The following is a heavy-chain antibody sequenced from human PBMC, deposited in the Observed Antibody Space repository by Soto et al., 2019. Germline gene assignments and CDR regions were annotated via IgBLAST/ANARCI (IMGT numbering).Heavy chain of an antibody. Sequence: EVQLEESGGGLVQPGGSLRLSCVVSGFTVSRNYMSWVRQAPGKGLEWVSVIYSGGSTYYADSVKGRFTISRHNSKNTLYLQMNRLRAKDTAVYYCARGGNPKYYWGQGTLVTVSS. J-gene: IGHJ4*02. CDR2: IYSGGST. V-gene: IGHV3-53*04. D-gene: IGHD4-4*01. CDR3: ARGGNPKYY. CDR1: GFTVSRNY.